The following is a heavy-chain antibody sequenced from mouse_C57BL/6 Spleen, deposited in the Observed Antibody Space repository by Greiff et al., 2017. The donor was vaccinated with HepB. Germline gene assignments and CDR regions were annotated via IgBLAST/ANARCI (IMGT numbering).Heavy chain of an antibody. Sequence: EVHLVESGGGLVKPGGSLKLSCAASGFTFSSYTMSWVRQTPEKRLEWVATISGGGGNTYYPDSVKGRFTISRDNAKNTLYMQMSSLRSEDTALYYCARRNWGYFDYWGQGTTLTVSS. CDR3: ARRNWGYFDY. V-gene: IGHV5-9*01. CDR1: GFTFSSYT. D-gene: IGHD4-1*01. J-gene: IGHJ2*01. CDR2: ISGGGGNT.